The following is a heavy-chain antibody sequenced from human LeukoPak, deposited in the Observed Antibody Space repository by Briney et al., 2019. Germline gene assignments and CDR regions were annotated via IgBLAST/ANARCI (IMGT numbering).Heavy chain of an antibody. CDR1: GGTFSSYA. J-gene: IGHJ5*02. D-gene: IGHD2-2*01. CDR2: INPNSGGT. V-gene: IGHV1-2*02. CDR3: ARGPYQLLRFDP. Sequence: GASVKVSCKASGGTFSSYAISWVRQAPGQGLEWMGWINPNSGGTNYAQKFQGRVTMTRDTSISTAYMELSRLRSDDTAVYYCARGPYQLLRFDPWGQGTLVTVSS.